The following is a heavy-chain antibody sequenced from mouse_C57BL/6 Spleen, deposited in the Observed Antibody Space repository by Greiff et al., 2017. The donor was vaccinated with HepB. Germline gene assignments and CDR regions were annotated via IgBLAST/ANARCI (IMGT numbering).Heavy chain of an antibody. Sequence: VQLQQPGAELVRPGSSVKLSCKASGYTFTSYWMDWVKQRPGQGLEWIGNIYPSDSETHYNQKFKDKATLTVDKSSSTAYMQLSSLTSEDSAVYYCARRFITTVDYFDYWGQGTTLTVSS. CDR3: ARRFITTVDYFDY. J-gene: IGHJ2*01. CDR2: IYPSDSET. D-gene: IGHD1-1*01. CDR1: GYTFTSYW. V-gene: IGHV1-61*01.